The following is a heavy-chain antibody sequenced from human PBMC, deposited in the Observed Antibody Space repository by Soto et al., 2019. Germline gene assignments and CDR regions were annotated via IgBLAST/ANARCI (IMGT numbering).Heavy chain of an antibody. CDR2: ISSSGSTI. CDR1: GFTFSDYY. D-gene: IGHD3-3*01. V-gene: IGHV3-11*01. CDR3: ARESLVLRFLEWLHDAFDI. J-gene: IGHJ3*02. Sequence: GESLKISCAASGFTFSDYYMSWIRQAPGKGLEWVSYISSSGSTIYYADSVKGRFTISRDNAKNSLYLQMNSLRAEDTAVYYCARESLVLRFLEWLHDAFDIWGQGTMVTVSS.